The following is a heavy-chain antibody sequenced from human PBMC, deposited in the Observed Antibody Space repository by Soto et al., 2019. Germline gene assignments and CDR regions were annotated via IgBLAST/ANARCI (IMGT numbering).Heavy chain of an antibody. CDR1: GGTFSSYA. CDR2: IIPIFGTA. Sequence: SVKVSCKASGGTFSSYAISWVRQAPGQGLEWMGGIIPIFGTANYAQKFQGRVTITADESTSTAYMELSSLRSEDTAVYYCARDSFAGGLGTCFDDWGQGTLVTVSS. CDR3: ARDSFAGGLGTCFDD. D-gene: IGHD1-1*01. J-gene: IGHJ4*02. V-gene: IGHV1-69*13.